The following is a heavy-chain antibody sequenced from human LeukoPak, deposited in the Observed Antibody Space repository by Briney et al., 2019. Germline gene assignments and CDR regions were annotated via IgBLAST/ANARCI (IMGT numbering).Heavy chain of an antibody. CDR2: RSIYNGNT. V-gene: IGHV1-18*01. Sequence: ASVTVSCKASGYDFINYGISWVRQAPGQGLEWVGWRSIYNGNTDYKLQGRVTMTTDTSTSTAYMEVRSLRSDDTAVYYCARGGPFPSGSSSREYYLDYWGQGTLVTVSS. J-gene: IGHJ4*02. D-gene: IGHD6-6*01. CDR1: GYDFINYG. CDR3: ARGGPFPSGSSSREYYLDY.